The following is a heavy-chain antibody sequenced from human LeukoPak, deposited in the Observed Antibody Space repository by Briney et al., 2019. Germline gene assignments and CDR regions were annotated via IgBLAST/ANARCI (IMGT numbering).Heavy chain of an antibody. D-gene: IGHD2-21*02. CDR2: ISYDGSNK. Sequence: RRSLRLSCAASGFTFSSYAMHWVRQAPGKGLEWVAVISYDGSNKYYADSVKGRFTISRDNSKNTLYLQMNSLRAEDTAVYYCARDWARYCGGDCYSSSDYWGQGTLVTVSS. V-gene: IGHV3-30-3*01. CDR1: GFTFSSYA. J-gene: IGHJ4*02. CDR3: ARDWARYCGGDCYSSSDY.